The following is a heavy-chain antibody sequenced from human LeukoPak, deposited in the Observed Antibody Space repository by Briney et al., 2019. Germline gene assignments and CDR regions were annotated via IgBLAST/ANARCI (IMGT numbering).Heavy chain of an antibody. Sequence: GGSLRLSCAASGFIFSDYSMNWVRQAPGKGLEWISFIGLSSGRTMYADSVKGRFTISGDNAKNSLYLQMNSLRVEDTAVYFCARDHNYAFDNWGQGILVTVSS. CDR2: IGLSSGRT. D-gene: IGHD1-1*01. J-gene: IGHJ4*02. V-gene: IGHV3-48*04. CDR3: ARDHNYAFDN. CDR1: GFIFSDYS.